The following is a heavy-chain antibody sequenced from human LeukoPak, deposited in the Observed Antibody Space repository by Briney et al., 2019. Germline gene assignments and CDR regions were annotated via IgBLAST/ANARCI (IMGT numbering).Heavy chain of an antibody. Sequence: PSETLSLTCTVSGGSISVYYWSWIRQPPGKGLEWIGYIYYSGSTNYNPSLKSRVTISVDTPKNQFSLKLSSVTAADTAVYYCARHSKYYYDSSGSYVGYFQHWGQGTLVTVSS. J-gene: IGHJ1*01. D-gene: IGHD3-22*01. CDR2: IYYSGST. V-gene: IGHV4-59*08. CDR1: GGSISVYY. CDR3: ARHSKYYYDSSGSYVGYFQH.